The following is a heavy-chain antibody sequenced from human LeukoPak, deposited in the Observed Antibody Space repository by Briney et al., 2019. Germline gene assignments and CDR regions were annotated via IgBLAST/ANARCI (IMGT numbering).Heavy chain of an antibody. V-gene: IGHV4-59*01. D-gene: IGHD3-16*01. CDR1: GGSISDYY. Sequence: PSETLSLTCTVSGGSISDYYRGWIRQPPGKGLEWIGYIHNSGTSTYNLSLKSRVTISADTSKNQFSLKLNSMTTADTAVYYCTRGAGWLIDYWGQGILVTVSS. CDR2: IHNSGTS. CDR3: TRGAGWLIDY. J-gene: IGHJ4*02.